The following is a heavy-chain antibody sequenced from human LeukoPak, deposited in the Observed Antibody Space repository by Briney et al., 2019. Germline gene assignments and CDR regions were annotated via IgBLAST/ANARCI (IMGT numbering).Heavy chain of an antibody. D-gene: IGHD3-16*01. J-gene: IGHJ6*03. CDR3: ARETSQKGAHYMDV. CDR2: IYYSGST. V-gene: IGHV4-59*01. CDR1: GGSISSYY. Sequence: PSETLSLTCTVSGGSISSYYWSWIRQPPGKGLEWIGYIYYSGSTNYKSSLKSRVTISVDTSKNQFSLKLSSVTAADTAVYYCARETSQKGAHYMDVWGKGTTVTISS.